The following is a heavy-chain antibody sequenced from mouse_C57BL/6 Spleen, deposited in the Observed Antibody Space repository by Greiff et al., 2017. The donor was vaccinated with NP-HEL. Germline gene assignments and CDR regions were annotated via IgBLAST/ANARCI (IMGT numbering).Heavy chain of an antibody. CDR3: ARGGKLRLRKDHYFDY. V-gene: IGHV1-9*01. J-gene: IGHJ2*01. CDR2: ILPGSGST. D-gene: IGHD3-2*02. CDR1: GYTFTGYW. Sequence: QVQLQQSGAELMKPGASVKLSCKATGYTFTGYWIEWVKQRPGHGLEWIGEILPGSGSTNYNEKFKGKATFTADTSSNSAYMQLSSLTTEDSAIYYCARGGKLRLRKDHYFDYWGQGTTLTVSS.